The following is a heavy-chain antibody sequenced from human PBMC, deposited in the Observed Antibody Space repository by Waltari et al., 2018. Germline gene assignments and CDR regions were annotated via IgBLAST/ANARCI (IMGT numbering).Heavy chain of an antibody. CDR1: GGTFSSYA. J-gene: IGHJ4*02. CDR3: ARENTNSYAHFDY. CDR2: IIPIFGTA. V-gene: IGHV1-69*15. Sequence: QVQLVQSGAEVKKPGSSVKVSCKASGGTFSSYASSWLRQAPGQGLAWMGRIIPIFGTANYAQKFQGRVTITADESTSTAYMELSSLRSEDTAVYYCARENTNSYAHFDYWGQGTLVTVSS. D-gene: IGHD5-18*01.